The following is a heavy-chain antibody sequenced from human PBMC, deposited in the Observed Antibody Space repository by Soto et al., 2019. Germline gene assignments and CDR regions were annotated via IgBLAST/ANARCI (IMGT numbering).Heavy chain of an antibody. J-gene: IGHJ6*02. CDR1: GGSISSYY. CDR2: IYYSGST. Sequence: SETLSLTCTVSGGSISSYYWSWIRQPPGKGLEWIGYIYYSGSTNYNPSLKSRVTISVDTSKNQFSLRLSSVTAADTAVYYCARDYYKGYYYYYGMDVWGQGATVTVSS. V-gene: IGHV4-59*01. CDR3: ARDYYKGYYYYYGMDV. D-gene: IGHD3-10*01.